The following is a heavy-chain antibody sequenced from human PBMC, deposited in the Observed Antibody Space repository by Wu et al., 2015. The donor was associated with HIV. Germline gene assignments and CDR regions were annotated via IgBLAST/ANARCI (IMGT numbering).Heavy chain of an antibody. J-gene: IGHJ4*02. Sequence: QVQLVQSGAEVKKPGASVKVSCKASGYTFTGYYIHWVRQAPGQGLEWMGWINPNSGGTNSAQKFQGRVTMTRDTSISTAYMELSRLRSDDTAVYYCASSHDSSGYYQPLGYWGQGTLVTVSS. CDR2: INPNSGGT. CDR1: GYTFTGYY. V-gene: IGHV1-2*02. D-gene: IGHD3-22*01. CDR3: ASSHDSSGYYQPLGY.